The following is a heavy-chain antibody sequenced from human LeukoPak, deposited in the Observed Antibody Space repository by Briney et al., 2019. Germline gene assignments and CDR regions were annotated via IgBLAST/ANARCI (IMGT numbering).Heavy chain of an antibody. J-gene: IGHJ6*03. D-gene: IGHD1-26*01. Sequence: SGGSLRLSCAVSGLTLSSYNMKWVSQAQGKAMEWVSSITRSATNIFYADSVKGRDTISRDNDKNTLYMQKDSLGPEDTAVYYCARDPYSGNYGNDYYYYMDVWGKGTTVTISS. V-gene: IGHV3-21*01. CDR2: ITRSATNI. CDR3: ARDPYSGNYGNDYYYYMDV. CDR1: GLTLSSYN.